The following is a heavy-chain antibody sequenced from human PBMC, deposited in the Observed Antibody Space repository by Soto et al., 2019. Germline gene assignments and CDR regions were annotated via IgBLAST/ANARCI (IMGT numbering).Heavy chain of an antibody. Sequence: PGRSLRLSCVASGFIFSNFGMHWVRQAPGKGLEWVAVISSDEKIKQYADSVRGRFAITRDNSKNTLYLQMTSLRAEDTAIYYCARGLRSVLDYWGQGTLVTGSS. CDR3: ARGLRSVLDY. CDR2: ISSDEKIK. CDR1: GFIFSNFG. D-gene: IGHD6-6*01. J-gene: IGHJ4*02. V-gene: IGHV3-33*01.